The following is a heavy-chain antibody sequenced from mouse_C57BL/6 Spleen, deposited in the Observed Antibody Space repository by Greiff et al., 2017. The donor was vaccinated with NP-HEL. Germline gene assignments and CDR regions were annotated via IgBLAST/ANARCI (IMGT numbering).Heavy chain of an antibody. CDR2: IYPSDSET. D-gene: IGHD2-3*01. J-gene: IGHJ3*01. CDR1: GYTFTSYW. CDR3: ARDDGYYGGFAY. V-gene: IGHV1-61*01. Sequence: VQLQQPGAELVRPGSSVKLSCKASGYTFTSYWMDWVKQRPGQGLEWIGNIYPSDSETHYNQKFKDKATLTVDKSSSTAYMQLSSLTSEDSAVYYCARDDGYYGGFAYGGQGTLVTVSA.